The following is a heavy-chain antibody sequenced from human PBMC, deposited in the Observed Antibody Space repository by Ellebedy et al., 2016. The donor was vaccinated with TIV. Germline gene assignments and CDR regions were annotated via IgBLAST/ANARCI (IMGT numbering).Heavy chain of an antibody. CDR3: ARGEMTTMTSFDY. J-gene: IGHJ4*02. CDR2: ISHSGTT. D-gene: IGHD4-11*01. CDR1: GGSFSGYY. Sequence: MPSETLSLTCAVYGGSFSGYYWSWIRQPPGKGLEWIGEISHSGTTNYNPYLKSRVTISVDTSKNQFSLKLSSVTAADTAVYYCARGEMTTMTSFDYWGQGTLVTVSS. V-gene: IGHV4-34*01.